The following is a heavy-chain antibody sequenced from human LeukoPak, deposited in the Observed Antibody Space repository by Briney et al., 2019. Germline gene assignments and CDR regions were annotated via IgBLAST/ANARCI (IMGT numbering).Heavy chain of an antibody. V-gene: IGHV4-34*01. J-gene: IGHJ4*02. Sequence: PSETLSLTCAVYGGSFSGYYWSWIRQPPGKGLEWIGEINHSGSTNYNPSLKSRVTISVDTSKNQSSLKLSSVTAADTAVYYCARAPGDLYYFDYWGQGTLVTVSS. CDR2: INHSGST. CDR3: ARAPGDLYYFDY. D-gene: IGHD4-17*01. CDR1: GGSFSGYY.